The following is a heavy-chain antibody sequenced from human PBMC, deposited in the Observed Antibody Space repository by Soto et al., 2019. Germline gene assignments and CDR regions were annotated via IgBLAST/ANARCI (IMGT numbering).Heavy chain of an antibody. V-gene: IGHV4-59*01. CDR1: GGSSSSYY. Sequence: LETLSLTCTVSGGSSSSYYWIWIRQPPGKGLEWIGYIYYSGSTNYNPSLKSRVTISVDTSKNQFSLKLSSVTAADTAVYYCARDRGGDCSGGSCYLNWFDPWGQGTLVTVSS. CDR3: ARDRGGDCSGGSCYLNWFDP. J-gene: IGHJ5*02. CDR2: IYYSGST. D-gene: IGHD2-15*01.